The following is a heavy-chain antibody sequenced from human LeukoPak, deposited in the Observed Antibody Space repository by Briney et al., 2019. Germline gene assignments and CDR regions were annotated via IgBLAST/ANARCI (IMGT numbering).Heavy chain of an antibody. V-gene: IGHV3-7*01. CDR2: INQDGSEK. J-gene: IGHJ4*02. CDR1: GFTFSTYC. Sequence: GGSLRLSCEASGFTFSTYCMSWVRQAPGKGLEWVANINQDGSEKYYVDSVKGRFTISRDNAKNSLYLQMNSLRADDTAMYYCARDLDSYGWFDYWGQGTLVTVSS. D-gene: IGHD5-18*01. CDR3: ARDLDSYGWFDY.